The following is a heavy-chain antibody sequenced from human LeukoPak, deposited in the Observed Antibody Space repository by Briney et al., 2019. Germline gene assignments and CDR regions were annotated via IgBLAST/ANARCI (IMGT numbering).Heavy chain of an antibody. J-gene: IGHJ5*02. Sequence: PSETLSLTCTVAGGSISSYYWSWIRQPPGKGLEWIGHIYYSGSTNYNPSLKSRVTISVDTSKNQFSLKLSSVTAADTAVYYCARHGYSSGSLAWFDPWGQGTQVTVSS. CDR2: IYYSGST. CDR3: ARHGYSSGSLAWFDP. CDR1: GGSISSYY. D-gene: IGHD6-19*01. V-gene: IGHV4-59*01.